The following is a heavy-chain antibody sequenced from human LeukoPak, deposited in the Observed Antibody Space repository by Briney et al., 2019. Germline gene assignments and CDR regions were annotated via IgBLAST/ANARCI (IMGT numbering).Heavy chain of an antibody. J-gene: IGHJ4*02. Sequence: GGSLRLSCAASGFTVSNSFMSWVRQAPGKGLEWVSVIYSGGTTYYADSVKGRFTISRDNSKNTLYLQMNSLRAEDTALYYCARDDRIAAAGTFDYWSQGTLVTVSS. CDR2: IYSGGTT. CDR3: ARDDRIAAAGTFDY. CDR1: GFTVSNSF. V-gene: IGHV3-53*01. D-gene: IGHD6-13*01.